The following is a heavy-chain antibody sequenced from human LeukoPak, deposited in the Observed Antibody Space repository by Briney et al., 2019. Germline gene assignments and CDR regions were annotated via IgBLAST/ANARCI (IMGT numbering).Heavy chain of an antibody. J-gene: IGHJ4*02. V-gene: IGHV3-11*04. Sequence: GGSLRLSCAASGFTFSDYYMSWIRQAPGKGLEWVSYISSSGSTIYYADSVKGRFTISRDNAKNSLYLQTNSLRAEDTAVYYCARVRMTTVTVYYFDYWGQGTLDTVSS. D-gene: IGHD4-17*01. CDR3: ARVRMTTVTVYYFDY. CDR2: ISSSGSTI. CDR1: GFTFSDYY.